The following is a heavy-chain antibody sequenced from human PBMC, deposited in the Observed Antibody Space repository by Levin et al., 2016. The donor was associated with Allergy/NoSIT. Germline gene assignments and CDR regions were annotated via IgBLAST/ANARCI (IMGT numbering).Heavy chain of an antibody. J-gene: IGHJ4*02. Sequence: VRQMPGKGLEWMGLIYPGDSDTRYSPSFQGQITISADKSLNTAYLQCSSLKASDTAMYYCARCTRGSSFDCYYFDFWGQGTLVTVSS. CDR2: IYPGDSDT. V-gene: IGHV5-51*01. D-gene: IGHD5-18*01. CDR3: ARCTRGSSFDCYYFDF.